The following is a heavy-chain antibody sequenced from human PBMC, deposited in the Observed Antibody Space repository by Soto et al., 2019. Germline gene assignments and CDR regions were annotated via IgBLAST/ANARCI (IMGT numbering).Heavy chain of an antibody. Sequence: GGSLRLSCAASGFTFSSYAMSWVRQAPGKGLEWVSAISGSGGSTYYADSVKGRFTISRDNSKNTLYLQMNSLRADDTAVYYWASETHCSGPRCFEYWGQGSLVTVSS. CDR1: GFTFSSYA. CDR2: ISGSGGST. D-gene: IGHD2-15*01. CDR3: ASETHCSGPRCFEY. J-gene: IGHJ4*02. V-gene: IGHV3-23*01.